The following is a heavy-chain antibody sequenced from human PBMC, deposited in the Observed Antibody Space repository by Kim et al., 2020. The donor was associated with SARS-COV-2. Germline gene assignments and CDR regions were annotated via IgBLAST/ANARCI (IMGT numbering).Heavy chain of an antibody. CDR2: T. Sequence: TKYSQKFRGRVTSTRDTTASTADMELSSLRSEDTAVYYCARGSGWAFDYWGQGTLVTVAS. CDR3: ARGSGWAFDY. D-gene: IGHD6-19*01. V-gene: IGHV1-3*01. J-gene: IGHJ4*02.